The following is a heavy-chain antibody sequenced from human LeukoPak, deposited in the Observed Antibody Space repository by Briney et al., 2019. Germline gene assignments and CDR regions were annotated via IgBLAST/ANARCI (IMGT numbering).Heavy chain of an antibody. CDR2: IYYSGST. J-gene: IGHJ4*02. CDR1: GGSISSYY. D-gene: IGHD1-26*01. V-gene: IGHV4-59*01. Sequence: SETLSLTCTVSGGSISSYYWSWIRQPPGKGLEWIGYIYYSGSTNYNPSLKSRVTISVDTSKNQFSLKLSSVTAADTAVYYCAGGYSGSYGRFDYWGQGTLVTVSS. CDR3: AGGYSGSYGRFDY.